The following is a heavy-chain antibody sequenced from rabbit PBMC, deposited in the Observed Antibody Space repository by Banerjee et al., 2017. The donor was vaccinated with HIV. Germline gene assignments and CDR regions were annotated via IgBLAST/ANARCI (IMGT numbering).Heavy chain of an antibody. D-gene: IGHD6-1*01. V-gene: IGHV1S45*01. Sequence: QEQLEESGGDLVQPEGSLTLTCKASGFSFSSSYYMCWVRQPPGKGLEWIGCIYTGSGTIYYASWAKGRFTVSKTSSTTVTLQMTSLTAADTATYFCAYVYASSSTNLWGPGTLVTVS. J-gene: IGHJ4*01. CDR3: AYVYASSSTNL. CDR1: GFSFSSSYY. CDR2: IYTGSGTI.